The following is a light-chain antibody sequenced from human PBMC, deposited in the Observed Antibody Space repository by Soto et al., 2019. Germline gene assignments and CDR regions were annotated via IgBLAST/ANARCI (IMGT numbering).Light chain of an antibody. CDR2: GAS. Sequence: EIVLTQSPGTLSLSPGERANLPCRGSQSVSDSQLAWYQQKPGQAPRLLIYGASTRATGIPDRFSGSGSGTDFILTINSLQSEAFATYYCQQSYSTRVTFGPGTKVDIK. V-gene: IGKV3-20*01. J-gene: IGKJ3*01. CDR1: QSVSDSQ. CDR3: QQSYSTRVT.